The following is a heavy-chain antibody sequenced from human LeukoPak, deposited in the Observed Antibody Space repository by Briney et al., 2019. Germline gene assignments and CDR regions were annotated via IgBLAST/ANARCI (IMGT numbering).Heavy chain of an antibody. J-gene: IGHJ1*01. D-gene: IGHD3-22*01. CDR1: GGSISSTYFY. V-gene: IGHV4-61*01. CDR2: IYYSGST. Sequence: SETLSLTCTVSGGSISSTYFYWSWIRQPPGKGLEWIGYIYYSGSTNYNPSLKSRVTISVYTSKNQFSLKLSSVTAADTAVYYCARLKYYYDSSGYRAEYFQHWGQGTLVTVSS. CDR3: ARLKYYYDSSGYRAEYFQH.